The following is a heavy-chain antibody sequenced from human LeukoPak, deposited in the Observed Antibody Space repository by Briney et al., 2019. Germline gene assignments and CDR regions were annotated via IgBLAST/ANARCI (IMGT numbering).Heavy chain of an antibody. Sequence: PGGSLRLSCAASGFTFDDYGMSWVRQAPGKGLEWVSGINWNGGSTGYADSAKGRFTISRDNAKNSLYLQMNSLRAEDTALYYCARDFHGAYYDFWSGYYSIDYWGQGTLVTVSS. D-gene: IGHD3-3*01. CDR2: INWNGGST. J-gene: IGHJ4*02. CDR3: ARDFHGAYYDFWSGYYSIDY. CDR1: GFTFDDYG. V-gene: IGHV3-20*04.